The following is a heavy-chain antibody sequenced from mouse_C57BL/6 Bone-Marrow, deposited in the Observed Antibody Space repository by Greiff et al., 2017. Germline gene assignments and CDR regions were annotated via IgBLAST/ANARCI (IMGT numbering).Heavy chain of an antibody. CDR2: ISDGGSYT. CDR1: GFTFSSYA. V-gene: IGHV5-4*01. J-gene: IGHJ4*01. Sequence: EVKLVESGGGLVKPGGSLKLSCAASGFTFSSYAMSWVRQTPEKRLEWVATISDGGSYTYYPDNVKGRFTISRDHAKNNLYLQMSHLKSEDTAMYYCAREGYSYAMEYWGQGTSGTVSS. CDR3: AREGYSYAMEY. D-gene: IGHD2-3*01.